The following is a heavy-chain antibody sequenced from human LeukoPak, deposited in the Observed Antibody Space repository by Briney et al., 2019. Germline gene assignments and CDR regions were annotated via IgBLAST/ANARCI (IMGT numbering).Heavy chain of an antibody. D-gene: IGHD3-22*01. Sequence: GESLKISCKASGHRFTNYWIAWVRQMPGKGLELMGSIYPGDSDIRYSPSFQGQVTISADKSFTTAYLQWRSLKASDTAIYYCARQGVYYSDSSAFYHWGQGTRVTVSS. CDR3: ARQGVYYSDSSAFYH. CDR2: IYPGDSDI. CDR1: GHRFTNYW. V-gene: IGHV5-51*01. J-gene: IGHJ4*02.